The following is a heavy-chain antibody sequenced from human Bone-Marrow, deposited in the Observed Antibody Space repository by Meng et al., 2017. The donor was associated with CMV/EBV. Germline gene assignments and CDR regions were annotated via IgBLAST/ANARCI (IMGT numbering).Heavy chain of an antibody. Sequence: FTDYYFPWVRQAPGQGLEWMGVINPNDGSINYAQKFKGRVTMTRDTSTNTVYMDLSSLRSDDMAVYYCAREGLWDFCSSTSCYSFDYWGHGTLVTVSS. CDR1: FTDYY. CDR3: AREGLWDFCSSTSCYSFDY. J-gene: IGHJ4*01. D-gene: IGHD2-2*01. V-gene: IGHV1-46*01. CDR2: INPNDGSI.